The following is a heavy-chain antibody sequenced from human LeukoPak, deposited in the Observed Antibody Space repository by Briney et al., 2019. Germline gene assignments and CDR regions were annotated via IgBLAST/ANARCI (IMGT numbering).Heavy chain of an antibody. V-gene: IGHV3-30*18. J-gene: IGHJ4*02. CDR1: GFIFSSYG. CDR3: AKDAITALDH. CDR2: ISYDGSNK. Sequence: GGSLRLSCAASGFIFSSYGMHWVRQAPGKGLEWVAVISYDGSNKYYADSVKGRFTISRDSSKNTLYLQMNSLRAEDTSVYYCAKDAITALDHWGQGTLVTVSS. D-gene: IGHD5-18*01.